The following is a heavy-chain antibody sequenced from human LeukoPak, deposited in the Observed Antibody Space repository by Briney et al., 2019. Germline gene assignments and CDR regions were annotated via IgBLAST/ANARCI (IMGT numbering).Heavy chain of an antibody. J-gene: IGHJ4*02. CDR3: ARSVFRGAAAGTEEDY. V-gene: IGHV3-21*01. Sequence: GGSLRLSCAASGFTFSSYSMNWVRQAPGKGLEWVSSISSSSSYIYYADSVKGRFTISRDNAKNSLYLQMNSLRAEDTAVYYCARSVFRGAAAGTEEDYWSQGTLVTVSS. CDR1: GFTFSSYS. CDR2: ISSSSSYI. D-gene: IGHD6-13*01.